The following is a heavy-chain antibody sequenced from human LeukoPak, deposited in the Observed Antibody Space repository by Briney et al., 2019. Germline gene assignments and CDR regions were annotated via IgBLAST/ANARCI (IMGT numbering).Heavy chain of an antibody. CDR1: GYTFTGYY. Sequence: ASVKVSCKASGYTFTGYYMHWVRQAPGQGLEWMGWINPNSGGTNYAQKFQGRVTMTRDTSISTAYMELSRLRSDDTAVHYRARDYYDSSGSDAFDIWGQGTMVTVSS. CDR2: INPNSGGT. J-gene: IGHJ3*02. D-gene: IGHD3-22*01. V-gene: IGHV1-2*02. CDR3: ARDYYDSSGSDAFDI.